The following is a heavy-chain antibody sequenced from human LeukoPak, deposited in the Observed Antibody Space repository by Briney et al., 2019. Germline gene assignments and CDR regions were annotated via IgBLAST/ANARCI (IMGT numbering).Heavy chain of an antibody. J-gene: IGHJ6*02. V-gene: IGHV3-23*01. CDR1: RVTLRTLA. D-gene: IGHD3-10*02. CDR2: ISDDGRST. Sequence: GGSLRLSCAASRVTLRTLAMNWVRQAPGKGLEWVSTISDDGRSTHYADTVKGRFTISRDNSRNTLDLQMNSLKDEDTAIYYCAKDVRPGGGGMDVWGQGTTVTVSS. CDR3: AKDVRPGGGGMDV.